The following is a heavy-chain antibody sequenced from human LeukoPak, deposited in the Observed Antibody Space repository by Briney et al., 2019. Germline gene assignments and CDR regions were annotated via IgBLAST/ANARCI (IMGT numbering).Heavy chain of an antibody. D-gene: IGHD3-22*01. CDR1: GFTFSSYS. CDR2: ISSSSSYI. V-gene: IGHV3-21*01. Sequence: GGSLRLSCAASGFTFSSYSMNWVRQAPGKGLEWVSSISSSSSYIYYAVSVKGRFTISRDNAKNSLYLQMNSLRAEDTAVYYCARGDGYYDSSGYFDYWGQGTLGTVSA. CDR3: ARGDGYYDSSGYFDY. J-gene: IGHJ4*02.